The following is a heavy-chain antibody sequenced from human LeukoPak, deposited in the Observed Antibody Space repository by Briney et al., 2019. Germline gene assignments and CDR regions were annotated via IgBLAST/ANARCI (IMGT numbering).Heavy chain of an antibody. D-gene: IGHD2-15*01. J-gene: IGHJ4*02. CDR2: IYYSGST. CDR1: GGSISSGDYY. CDR3: ARDRAGSHLDY. V-gene: IGHV4-30-4*01. Sequence: SETLPLTCTVSGGSISSGDYYWSWIRQPPGKGLEWIGYIYYSGSTYYNPSLKSRVTISVDTSKNQFSLKLSSVTAADTAVYYCARDRAGSHLDYWGQGTLVTVSS.